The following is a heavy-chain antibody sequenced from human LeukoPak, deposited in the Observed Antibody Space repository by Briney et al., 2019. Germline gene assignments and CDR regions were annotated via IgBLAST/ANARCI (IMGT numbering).Heavy chain of an antibody. CDR3: ARDLYSSSWYRGDNFDY. CDR2: IIPIFGTA. D-gene: IGHD6-13*01. J-gene: IGHJ4*02. Sequence: SVKVSCKASGGTFSIYAISWVRQAPGQGLEWMGGIIPIFGTANYAQKLQGRVTMTTDTSTSTAYMELRSLRSDDTAVYYCARDLYSSSWYRGDNFDYWGQGTLVTVSS. V-gene: IGHV1-69*05. CDR1: GGTFSIYA.